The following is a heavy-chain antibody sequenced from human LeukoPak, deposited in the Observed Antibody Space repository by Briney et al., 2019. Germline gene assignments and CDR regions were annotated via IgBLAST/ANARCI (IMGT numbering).Heavy chain of an antibody. CDR1: GFIFSNYG. CDR3: ARDAQHYCSSTSCYGPRSGADYYYYYMDV. CDR2: IRYDGSNK. Sequence: GGSLRLSCAASGFIFSNYGIHWVRQAPGKGLEWVAFIRYDGSNKYYADSVKGRFTISRDNSKNTLYLQMNSLRAEDTAVYYCARDAQHYCSSTSCYGPRSGADYYYYYMDVWGKGTTVTVSS. J-gene: IGHJ6*03. D-gene: IGHD2-2*01. V-gene: IGHV3-30*02.